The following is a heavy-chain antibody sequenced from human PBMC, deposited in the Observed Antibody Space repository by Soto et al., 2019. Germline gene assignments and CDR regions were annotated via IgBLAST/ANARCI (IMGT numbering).Heavy chain of an antibody. V-gene: IGHV4-31*03. Sequence: QVQLQESGPGLVKPSQTLSLTCTVSGGSISSGGYYWSWIRQHPGKGLEWIGYIYYSGSTYYNPSLKSRVTMSVDTSKNQFSLKLSSVTAADTAVYFCASIVSSAHGEFSDWGQGTLVSVSS. CDR3: ASIVSSAHGEFSD. CDR2: IYYSGST. D-gene: IGHD3-10*01. J-gene: IGHJ4*02. CDR1: GGSISSGGYY.